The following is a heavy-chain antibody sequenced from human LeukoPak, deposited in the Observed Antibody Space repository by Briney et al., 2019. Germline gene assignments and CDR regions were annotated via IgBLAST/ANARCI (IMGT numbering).Heavy chain of an antibody. CDR1: GGSITSYY. Sequence: PSETLSLTCTVSGGSITSYYWSWIRQSAGKGLEWIGRIYITGSTTYNPSLKSRVTMSLDTSKNQFSLKLSSVTAADTAVYYCASPITMVRGVIGYFDYWGQGTLVTVSS. CDR3: ASPITMVRGVIGYFDY. V-gene: IGHV4-4*07. D-gene: IGHD3-10*01. CDR2: IYITGST. J-gene: IGHJ4*02.